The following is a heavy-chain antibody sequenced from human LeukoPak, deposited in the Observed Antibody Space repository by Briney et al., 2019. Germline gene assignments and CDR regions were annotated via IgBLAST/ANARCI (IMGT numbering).Heavy chain of an antibody. V-gene: IGHV4/OR15-8*01. D-gene: IGHD3-10*01. CDR2: IYHSGRA. CDR1: GGSVITTHW. J-gene: IGHJ5*02. CDR3: AREGDYYGPGSHYGGAFDP. Sequence: PSETLSLTCTISGGSVITTHWWNWVRQSPGKGLEWIGEIYHSGRANYNPSLGSRVTISVDKSKNHLSLKLTSVTAADTAVYYCAREGDYYGPGSHYGGAFDPWGQGTLVIVSS.